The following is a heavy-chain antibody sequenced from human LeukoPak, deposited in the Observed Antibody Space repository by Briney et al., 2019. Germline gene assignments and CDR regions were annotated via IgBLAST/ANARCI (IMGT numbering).Heavy chain of an antibody. V-gene: IGHV3-11*04. CDR3: ARDGSPLRFYEMDV. CDR1: GFTFNDYH. CDR2: ISNTGRTT. D-gene: IGHD2-2*03. J-gene: IGHJ6*04. Sequence: GGSLRLSCAASGFTFNDYHMTWIRQAPGKGLEWISYISNTGRTTYYADSVKGRFTISRDDAKNSLFLEMNSLRAEDTAVYYCARDGSPLRFYEMDVWGKGTTVIVSS.